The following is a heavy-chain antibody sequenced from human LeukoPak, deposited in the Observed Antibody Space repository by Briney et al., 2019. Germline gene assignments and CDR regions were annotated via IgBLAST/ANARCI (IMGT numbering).Heavy chain of an antibody. D-gene: IGHD1-26*01. CDR1: GYTLTELS. CDR3: ARSTRNLRSGSYYFDY. Sequence: ASVKVSCKVSGYTLTELSMHWVRQAPGKGLEWMGGFDPEDGETIYAQKFQGRVTMTEDTSTDTAYMELSSLRSEDTAVYYCARSTRNLRSGSYYFDYWGQGTLVTVSS. J-gene: IGHJ4*02. CDR2: FDPEDGET. V-gene: IGHV1-24*01.